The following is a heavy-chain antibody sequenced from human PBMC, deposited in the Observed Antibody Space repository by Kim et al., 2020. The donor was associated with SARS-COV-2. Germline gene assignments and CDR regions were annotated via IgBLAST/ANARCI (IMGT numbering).Heavy chain of an antibody. CDR3: ARVAYYYDSSGPPTDITDYWYFDL. V-gene: IGHV3-33*01. Sequence: GGSLRLSCAASGFTFSSYGMHWVRQAPGKGLEWVAVIWYDGSNKYYADSVKGRFTISRDNSKNTLYLQMNSLRAEDTAVYYCARVAYYYDSSGPPTDITDYWYFDLWGRGTLVTVSS. D-gene: IGHD3-22*01. CDR2: IWYDGSNK. CDR1: GFTFSSYG. J-gene: IGHJ2*01.